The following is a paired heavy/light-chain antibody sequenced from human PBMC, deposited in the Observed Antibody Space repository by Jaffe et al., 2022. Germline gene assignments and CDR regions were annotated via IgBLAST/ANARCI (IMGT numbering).Light chain of an antibody. Sequence: SSELTQDPAVSVALGQTVRITCQGDSLRSYYASWYQQKPGQAPVLVIYGKNNRPSGIPDRFSGSSSGNTASLTITGAQAEDEADYYCNSRDSSGRRVVFGGGTKLTVL. CDR3: NSRDSSGRRVV. J-gene: IGLJ2*01. V-gene: IGLV3-19*01. CDR1: SLRSYY. CDR2: GKN.
Heavy chain of an antibody. CDR2: INHSGST. CDR3: ARAHGYCSGGSCYSVFGFYYYYYMDV. D-gene: IGHD2-15*01. Sequence: QVQLQQWGAGLLKPSETLSLTCAVYGGSFSGYYWSWIRQPPGKGLEWIGEINHSGSTNYNPSLKSRVTISVDTSKNQFSLKLSSVTAADTAVYYCARAHGYCSGGSCYSVFGFYYYYYMDVWGKGTTVTVSS. V-gene: IGHV4-34*01. J-gene: IGHJ6*03. CDR1: GGSFSGYY.